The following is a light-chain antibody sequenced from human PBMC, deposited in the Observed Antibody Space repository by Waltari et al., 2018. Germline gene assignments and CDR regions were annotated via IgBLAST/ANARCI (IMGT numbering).Light chain of an antibody. CDR3: QHYNAWPRA. CDR1: QSVSNN. CDR2: GAS. J-gene: IGKJ1*01. Sequence: EIELTQSPAVLPGSPGASATLSCRASQSVSNNLAWYQQKPGQAPRLLIYGASARATRVPARFSGSGSGTDFTLTISSLQSEDFAVYFCQHYNAWPRAFGQGTRVEIK. V-gene: IGKV3-15*01.